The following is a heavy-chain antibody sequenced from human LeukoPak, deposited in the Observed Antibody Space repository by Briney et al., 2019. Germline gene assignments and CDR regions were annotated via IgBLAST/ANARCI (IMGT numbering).Heavy chain of an antibody. CDR3: AKVGPGIAAAGTHFGAFDI. V-gene: IGHV3-33*06. J-gene: IGHJ3*02. CDR1: GFTFSSYG. CDR2: MWYDGSNK. D-gene: IGHD6-13*01. Sequence: PGRSLRLSCAASGFTFSSYGMHWVRQAPGKGLEWVAVMWYDGSNKYYADSVKGRFTISRGNSKNTLYLQMNSLRAEDTAVYYCAKVGPGIAAAGTHFGAFDIWGQGTMVTVSS.